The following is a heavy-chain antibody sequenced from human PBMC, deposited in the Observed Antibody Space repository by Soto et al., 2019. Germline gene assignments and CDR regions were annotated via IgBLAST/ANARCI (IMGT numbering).Heavy chain of an antibody. Sequence: EVQLLESGGGLVQPGGSLRLSCAAYGFTFRSYAMSWVRQAPGKGLEWVSAISGSGGSTYYADSVKGRFTISRDNSKNTLYLQMNSLRAEDTAVYYCASYGVVLPAANQYYFDYLGQGTLVTVSS. CDR2: ISGSGGST. J-gene: IGHJ4*02. D-gene: IGHD2-2*01. CDR3: ASYGVVLPAANQYYFDY. CDR1: GFTFRSYA. V-gene: IGHV3-23*01.